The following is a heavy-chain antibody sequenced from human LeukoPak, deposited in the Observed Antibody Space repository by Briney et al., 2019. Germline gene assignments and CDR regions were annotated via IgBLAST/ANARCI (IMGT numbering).Heavy chain of an antibody. V-gene: IGHV4-59*08. D-gene: IGHD3-22*01. CDR1: GGSISSYY. CDR3: ARAVTYYYDSSGYYLDY. J-gene: IGHJ4*02. CDR2: IYYSGST. Sequence: RSETLSLTCTVSGGSISSYYWSWIRQPPGKGLEWIGYIYYSGSTNYNPSLKSRVTISVDTSKNQFSLKLSSVTAADTAVYYCARAVTYYYDSSGYYLDYWGQGTLVTVSS.